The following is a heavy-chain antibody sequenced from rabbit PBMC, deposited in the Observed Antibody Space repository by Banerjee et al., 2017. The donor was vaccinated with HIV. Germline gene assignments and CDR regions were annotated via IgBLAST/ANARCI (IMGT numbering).Heavy chain of an antibody. J-gene: IGHJ4*01. CDR2: INTSTGNT. CDR3: ARAVWSEGWDNYFNL. CDR1: GFSFSDKYV. V-gene: IGHV1S45*01. Sequence: QEQLEESGGDLVKPGRSLTLTCTASGFSFSDKYVMCWVRQAPGKGLEWIGCINTSTGNTVYASWAKGRFTISKASWTTVTLQMTSLTAADTASYFCARAVWSEGWDNYFNLWGQGTLVTVS. D-gene: IGHD4-2*01.